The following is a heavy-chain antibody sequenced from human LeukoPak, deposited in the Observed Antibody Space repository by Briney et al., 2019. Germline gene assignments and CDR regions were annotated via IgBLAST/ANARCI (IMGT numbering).Heavy chain of an antibody. CDR1: GFSVSTHY. J-gene: IGHJ4*02. Sequence: GGSLRLSCAVSGFSVSTHYMTWVRQAPGKGLEWVSVIYDDGTTYYADSVKGRFTISRDSSMNTLYLQLNNLRAEDTALYYCTRLPTYWGQGTLVTVSS. CDR3: TRLPTY. V-gene: IGHV3-66*02. CDR2: IYDDGTT.